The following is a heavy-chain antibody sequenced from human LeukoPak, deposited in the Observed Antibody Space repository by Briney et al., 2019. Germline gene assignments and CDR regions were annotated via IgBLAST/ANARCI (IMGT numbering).Heavy chain of an antibody. CDR1: GGSFSSYY. CDR3: ARENLSPNWGYDY. V-gene: IGHV4-34*01. Sequence: SETLSLTCAVYGGSFSSYYWSWIRQPPGKGLEWIGEINHSGSTNYNPSLKSRVTISVDTSKNQFSLKLSSVTAADTAVYYCARENLSPNWGYDYWGQGTLVTVSS. J-gene: IGHJ4*02. D-gene: IGHD7-27*01. CDR2: INHSGST.